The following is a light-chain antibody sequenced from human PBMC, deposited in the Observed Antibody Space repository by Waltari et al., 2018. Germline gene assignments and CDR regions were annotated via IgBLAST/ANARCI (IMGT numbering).Light chain of an antibody. CDR3: SSYAGGNDVG. Sequence: QSALTQPPSASGSPGQSVTISCTGTSTDVGVYNYVSWYQQFPGKAPKLIVFEVSKRPAGGPDRFSGSKSGNTASLTVSGLQAEDEGYYYCSSYAGGNDVGFGGGTKVTVL. J-gene: IGLJ2*01. V-gene: IGLV2-8*01. CDR1: STDVGVYNY. CDR2: EVS.